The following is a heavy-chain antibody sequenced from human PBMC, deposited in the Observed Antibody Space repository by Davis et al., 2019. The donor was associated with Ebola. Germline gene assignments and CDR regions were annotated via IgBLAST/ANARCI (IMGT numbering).Heavy chain of an antibody. CDR3: TTDTGTVTENDY. J-gene: IGHJ4*02. Sequence: KVSCKASGYTFTSYYMHWVRQASGKGLEWVGRIRSKANSYATAYAASVKGRFTISRDDSKNTAYLQMNSLKTEDTAVYYCTTDTGTVTENDYWGQGTLVTVSS. D-gene: IGHD4-17*01. CDR2: IRSKANSYAT. CDR1: GYTFTSYY. V-gene: IGHV3-73*01.